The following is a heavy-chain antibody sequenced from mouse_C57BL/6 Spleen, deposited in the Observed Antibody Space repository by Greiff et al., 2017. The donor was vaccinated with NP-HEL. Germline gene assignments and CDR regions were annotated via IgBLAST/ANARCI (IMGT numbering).Heavy chain of an antibody. CDR2: IHPNSGST. CDR1: GYTFTSYW. D-gene: IGHD1-1*01. V-gene: IGHV1-64*01. Sequence: QVQLQQPGAELVKPGASVKLSCKASGYTFTSYWMHWVKQRPGQGLEWIGMIHPNSGSTNYNEKFKSKATLTVDKSSSTAYMQLSSLTSEDAAVYYCARSRITTVEAYAMEYWGQGTSVTVSS. CDR3: ARSRITTVEAYAMEY. J-gene: IGHJ4*01.